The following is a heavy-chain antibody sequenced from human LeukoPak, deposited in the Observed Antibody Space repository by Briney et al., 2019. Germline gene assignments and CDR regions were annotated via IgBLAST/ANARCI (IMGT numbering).Heavy chain of an antibody. V-gene: IGHV3-74*01. CDR2: INSDGSST. CDR1: GFTFSSYW. Sequence: GGSLRLSCAVSGFTFSSYWTHWGRQAPGKGRVWVSRINSDGSSTSYADSVKGRFTLSRDTTKNTMYLKMNSLRAEDTAVYYCARGSDELEGGYWGQGTLVTVSS. D-gene: IGHD1-1*01. J-gene: IGHJ4*02. CDR3: ARGSDELEGGY.